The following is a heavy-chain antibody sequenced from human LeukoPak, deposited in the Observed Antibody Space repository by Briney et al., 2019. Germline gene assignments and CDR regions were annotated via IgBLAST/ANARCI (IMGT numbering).Heavy chain of an antibody. CDR1: GFTFSSYG. V-gene: IGHV3-33*06. J-gene: IGHJ4*02. D-gene: IGHD2-15*01. CDR2: IWYDGSNK. Sequence: GGSLRLSCAASGFTFSSYGMHWVRQAPGKGLEWVAVIWYDGSNKYYADSVKGRFTISRDNSKNTLYLQMNSLRAEDTAIYYCAKCGAAALSFSDYWGQGTLVTVSS. CDR3: AKCGAAALSFSDY.